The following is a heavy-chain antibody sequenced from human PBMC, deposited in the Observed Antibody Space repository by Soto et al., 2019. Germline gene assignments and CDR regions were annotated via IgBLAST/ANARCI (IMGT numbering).Heavy chain of an antibody. CDR2: ISYDGSNK. CDR3: AKAVLRFLEWSSWYFDY. CDR1: GFTFSSYG. V-gene: IGHV3-30*18. J-gene: IGHJ4*02. Sequence: GGSLRLSCAASGFTFSSYGMHWVRQAPGKGLEWVAVISYDGSNKYYADSVKGRFTISRDNSKNTPYLQMNSLRAEDTAVYYCAKAVLRFLEWSSWYFDYWGQGTLVTVSS. D-gene: IGHD3-3*01.